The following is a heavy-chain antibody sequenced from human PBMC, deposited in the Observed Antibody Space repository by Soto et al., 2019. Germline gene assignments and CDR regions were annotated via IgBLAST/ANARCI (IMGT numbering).Heavy chain of an antibody. Sequence: PGESLKISCKGSGYSFTSYWIGWVRQMPGKGLEWMGIIYPGDSDTRYSPSFQGQVTISADKSISTAYLQWSSLKASDTAMYYCARWADYDILTGYIDYWGQGTLVTVSS. D-gene: IGHD3-9*01. V-gene: IGHV5-51*01. CDR1: GYSFTSYW. CDR2: IYPGDSDT. J-gene: IGHJ4*02. CDR3: ARWADYDILTGYIDY.